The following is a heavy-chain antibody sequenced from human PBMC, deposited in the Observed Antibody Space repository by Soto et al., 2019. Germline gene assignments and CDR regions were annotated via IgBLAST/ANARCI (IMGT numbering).Heavy chain of an antibody. J-gene: IGHJ3*02. CDR2: IIPKFSTS. CDR1: GGTFNNYA. D-gene: IGHD2-21*01. CDR3: ARGVIGSQSYAFDI. Sequence: QVQLVQSGAELKKPGSSVRVSCKASGGTFNNYAVHWVRQAPGQGLEWMGGIIPKFSTSSSAQKFQGRVTMNVDSSTNTAYMELISLRSEDTARYYCARGVIGSQSYAFDIWGQGTAVTVSS. V-gene: IGHV1-69*06.